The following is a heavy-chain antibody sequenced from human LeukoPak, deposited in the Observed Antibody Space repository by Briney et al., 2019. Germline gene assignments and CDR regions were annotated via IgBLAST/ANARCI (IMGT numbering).Heavy chain of an antibody. CDR1: GGSISSYY. CDR3: ARRVVVPAAMFDY. Sequence: PSETLSLTCTVSGGSISSYYRSWIRQPPGKGLEWIGYIYYSGSTNYNPSLKSRVTISVDTSKNQFSLKLSSVTAADTAVYYCARRVVVPAAMFDYWGQGTLVTVSS. V-gene: IGHV4-59*01. CDR2: IYYSGST. J-gene: IGHJ4*02. D-gene: IGHD2-2*01.